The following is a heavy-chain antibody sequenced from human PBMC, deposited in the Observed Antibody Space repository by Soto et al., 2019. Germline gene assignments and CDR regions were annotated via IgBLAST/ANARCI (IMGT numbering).Heavy chain of an antibody. Sequence: GESLKISCKGSGYSFTSYWIGWVRQMPGKGLEWMGIIYPGDSDTRYSPSFQGQVTISADKSISTAYLQWSSLKASDTAMYYCARLRPQDFTGRYSSGWCCVDYWGQGTLVTVSS. CDR2: IYPGDSDT. V-gene: IGHV5-51*01. CDR1: GYSFTSYW. CDR3: ARLRPQDFTGRYSSGWCCVDY. D-gene: IGHD6-19*01. J-gene: IGHJ4*02.